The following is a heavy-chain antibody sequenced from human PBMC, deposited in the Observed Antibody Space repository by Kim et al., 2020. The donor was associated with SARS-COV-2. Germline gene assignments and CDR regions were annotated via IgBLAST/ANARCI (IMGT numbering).Heavy chain of an antibody. CDR1: GGSFSGYY. D-gene: IGHD2-2*01. CDR3: ARGGRFRGDIVVVPPADAFGMDV. Sequence: SETLSLTCAVYGGSFSGYYWTWIRQPPGKGLEWLGEITDSVSTNYNPSLKSRVTISVDTSKNQFSLKVSSVTAADTAVYYCARGGRFRGDIVVVPPADAFGMDVWGKGTTVTVSS. V-gene: IGHV4-34*01. J-gene: IGHJ6*04. CDR2: ITDSVST.